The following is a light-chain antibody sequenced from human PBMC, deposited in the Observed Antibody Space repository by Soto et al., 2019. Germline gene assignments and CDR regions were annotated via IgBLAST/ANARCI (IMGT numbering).Light chain of an antibody. CDR2: GAS. CDR3: QQYVSSVT. V-gene: IGKV3-20*01. CDR1: QSVDSSF. Sequence: EIVLTQSPGSLSLSPGERATLSCRASQSVDSSFFAWYQQKPGQPPRLLIYGASNRATGIPDRFSGSGSGTDFTLTISRLEPEDFAVYYCQQYVSSVTFGQGTKVEIK. J-gene: IGKJ1*01.